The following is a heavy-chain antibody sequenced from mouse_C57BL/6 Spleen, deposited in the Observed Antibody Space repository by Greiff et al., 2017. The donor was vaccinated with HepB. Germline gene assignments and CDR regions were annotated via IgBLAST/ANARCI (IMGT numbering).Heavy chain of an antibody. D-gene: IGHD3-2*02. CDR1: GYTFTSYW. Sequence: VKVVESGAELAKPGASVKLSCKASGYTFTSYWMHWVKQRPGQGLEWIGYINPSSGYTKYNQKFKDKATLTADKSSSTAYMQLSSLTYEDSAVYYCAQTAQALYAMDYWGQGTSVTVSS. J-gene: IGHJ4*01. V-gene: IGHV1-7*01. CDR3: AQTAQALYAMDY. CDR2: INPSSGYT.